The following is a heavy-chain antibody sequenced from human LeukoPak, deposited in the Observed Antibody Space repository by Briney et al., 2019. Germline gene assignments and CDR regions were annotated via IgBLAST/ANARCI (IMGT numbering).Heavy chain of an antibody. D-gene: IGHD6-6*01. CDR3: ASKSSSSYAVPWFDP. CDR2: MSKDGATI. V-gene: IGHV3-30*03. J-gene: IGHJ5*02. Sequence: GGSLRLSCAASGFTFSRHGMHWARHAPGKGLKWVAGMSKDGATIRYEGSVEGRFTISRDNSKNTVYLQMNSLRAEDTAVYYCASKSSSSYAVPWFDPWGQGTLVTVSS. CDR1: GFTFSRHG.